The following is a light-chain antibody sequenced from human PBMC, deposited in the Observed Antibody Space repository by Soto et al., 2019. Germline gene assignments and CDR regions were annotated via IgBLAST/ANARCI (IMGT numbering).Light chain of an antibody. CDR1: QSVNSNY. Sequence: ENVLTQSPGTLSLSPGERATVSWRASQSVNSNYLAWYQQKPGQDPRLLIYGASSRATGIPDWFSGSGSGKDFTLTISRLEPEDFAVYYCQQYGRSPTFGQGTKV. CDR3: QQYGRSPT. CDR2: GAS. J-gene: IGKJ1*01. V-gene: IGKV3-20*01.